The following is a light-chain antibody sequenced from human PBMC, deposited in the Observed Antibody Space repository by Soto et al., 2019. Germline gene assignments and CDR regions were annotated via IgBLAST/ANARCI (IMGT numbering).Light chain of an antibody. CDR1: SSDVGGYKY. CDR3: SSYTSSSTV. J-gene: IGLJ1*01. CDR2: DVS. Sequence: QSALTQPASVSGSPGQSITISCTGTSSDVGGYKYVAWYQQHPGKAPKLMIYDVSHRPSGISDRFSGSVSGNKASLTISGLQTEDEADYYCSSYTSSSTVFGTGTKVTVL. V-gene: IGLV2-14*03.